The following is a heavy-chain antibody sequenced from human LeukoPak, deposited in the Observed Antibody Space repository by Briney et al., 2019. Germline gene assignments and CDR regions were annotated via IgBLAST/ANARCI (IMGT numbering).Heavy chain of an antibody. CDR2: ISGSGGST. V-gene: IGHV3-23*01. CDR3: AKEGSPGFRDLYFYYMDV. CDR1: GFTFSSYA. J-gene: IGHJ6*03. Sequence: GGSLRLTCAASGFTFSSYAMNWVRQAPGKGLEWVSRISGSGGSTYYADSVKGRFTISRDNSKNTLFLQMNSLRAEDTAIYYCAKEGSPGFRDLYFYYMDVWGKGTTVTVSS. D-gene: IGHD3-10*01.